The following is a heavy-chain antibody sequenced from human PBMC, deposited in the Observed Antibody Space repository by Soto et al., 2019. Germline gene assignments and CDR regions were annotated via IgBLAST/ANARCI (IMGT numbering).Heavy chain of an antibody. D-gene: IGHD7-27*01. Sequence: GGSLRLSCAASGFTFSSYAMSWVRQAPGKGLEWVSAISGSGGSTYYADSVKGRFTISRDNSKNTLYLQMNSLRAEDTAVYYCAKGQTGDTEVGETYYMDVWGKGTTVTVSS. V-gene: IGHV3-23*01. J-gene: IGHJ6*03. CDR2: ISGSGGST. CDR3: AKGQTGDTEVGETYYMDV. CDR1: GFTFSSYA.